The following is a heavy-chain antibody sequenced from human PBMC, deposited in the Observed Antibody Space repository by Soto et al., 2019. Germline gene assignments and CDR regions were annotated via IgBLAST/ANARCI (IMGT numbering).Heavy chain of an antibody. J-gene: IGHJ4*02. Sequence: QVQLQESGPGLVKPSQTLSLTCTVSGGSISSGNYYWSWIRQPPGKGLEWIGFISYSGSTYYSVSLKSPVTIAGDTSKNQCSRNLSFVSAADTAVYYRDTMGTPATGLYYFGYWGQGTLVTVSS. V-gene: IGHV4-30-4*01. CDR2: ISYSGST. CDR3: DTMGTPATGLYYFGY. CDR1: GGSISSGNYY. D-gene: IGHD2-15*01.